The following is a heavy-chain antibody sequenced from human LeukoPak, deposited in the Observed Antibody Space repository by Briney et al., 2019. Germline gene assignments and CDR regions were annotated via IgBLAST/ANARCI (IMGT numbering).Heavy chain of an antibody. V-gene: IGHV4-34*01. CDR2: INHSGST. J-gene: IGHJ4*02. CDR3: ARGKARKGDFRSGYYPFGHFDY. D-gene: IGHD3-3*01. Sequence: SETLSLTCAVYGGSFSGYYWSWIRQPPGKGLEWIGEINHSGSTNYNPSLKSRVTISVDTSKNQFSLKLSSVTAADTAVYYCARGKARKGDFRSGYYPFGHFDYWGQGTLVTVSS. CDR1: GGSFSGYY.